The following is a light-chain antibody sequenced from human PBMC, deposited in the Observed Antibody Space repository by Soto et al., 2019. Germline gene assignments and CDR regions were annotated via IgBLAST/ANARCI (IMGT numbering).Light chain of an antibody. Sequence: QSVLTQPPSASGTPGQRVTISCSGASSNIGSNAVNWYQQLPGTAPQLLIYTNNDRPSGVPDRFSGSKSGTSASLAITGLQSEDEADYHCAAWDDSLNALVCGGGTKLTVL. CDR2: TNN. CDR1: SSNIGSNA. J-gene: IGLJ3*02. CDR3: AAWDDSLNALV. V-gene: IGLV1-44*01.